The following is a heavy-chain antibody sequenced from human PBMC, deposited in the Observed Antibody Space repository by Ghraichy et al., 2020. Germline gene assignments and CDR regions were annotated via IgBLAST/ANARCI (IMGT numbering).Heavy chain of an antibody. D-gene: IGHD6-13*01. CDR1: TVSIRIGVYY. CDR3: ARVLCDSPSWFYFDY. Sequence: SETLSLTCTVSTVSIRIGVYYCSWVRQRPGTGLEWIGYIYYNGNTYYNPSLESLVSISVDSSDNPFSLKLTSVTAEDTAVYCCARVLCDSPSWFYFDYLGQGNLGTV. J-gene: IGHJ4*02. V-gene: IGHV4-31*01. CDR2: IYYNGNT.